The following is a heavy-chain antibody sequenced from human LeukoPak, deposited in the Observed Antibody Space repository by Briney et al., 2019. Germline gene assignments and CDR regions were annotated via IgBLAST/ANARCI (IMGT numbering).Heavy chain of an antibody. J-gene: IGHJ4*02. D-gene: IGHD6-19*01. CDR2: ISWDGGST. V-gene: IGHV3-43D*03. Sequence: GGSLRLSCAASGFTFDDYAMHWVRQAPGKGLEWVSLISWDGGSTYYADSVKGRFTISRDNSKNSLYLQMNSLRAEDTAVYYCARDGQQWLLTAYYFDYWGQGTLVTVSS. CDR3: ARDGQQWLLTAYYFDY. CDR1: GFTFDDYA.